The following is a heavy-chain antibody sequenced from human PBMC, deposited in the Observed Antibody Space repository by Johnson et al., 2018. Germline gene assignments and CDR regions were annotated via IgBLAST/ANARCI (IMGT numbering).Heavy chain of an antibody. CDR3: ARAGLEGIAVAGAFDI. CDR1: GGTFSSYA. J-gene: IGHJ3*02. D-gene: IGHD6-19*01. Sequence: VQLVESGAEVKKPGSSVKVSCKASGGTFSSYAITWVRQAPGQGLEWMGGIIPIFGTANYAQKFQGRVTITADESTSTAYMGRGSLRSEDAAGYYWARAGLEGIAVAGAFDIWGQGTMVTVSS. V-gene: IGHV1-69*01. CDR2: IIPIFGTA.